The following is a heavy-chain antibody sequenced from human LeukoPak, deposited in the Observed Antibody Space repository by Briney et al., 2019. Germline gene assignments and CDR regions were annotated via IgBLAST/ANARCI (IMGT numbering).Heavy chain of an antibody. V-gene: IGHV3-23*01. CDR1: GFTFSSYA. CDR2: ISGSGGST. Sequence: GGSLRLSCAASGFTFSSYAMSWVRQAPGKGLEWVSAISGSGGSTYYADSVKGRFTISRGNSKNTLYLQMNSLRAEDTAVYYCAKSYDGWSTYYYYGMDVWGQGTTVTVSS. J-gene: IGHJ6*02. D-gene: IGHD6-19*01. CDR3: AKSYDGWSTYYYYGMDV.